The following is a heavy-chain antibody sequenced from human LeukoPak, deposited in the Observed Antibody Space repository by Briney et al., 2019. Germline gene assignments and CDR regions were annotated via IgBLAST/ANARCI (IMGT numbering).Heavy chain of an antibody. J-gene: IGHJ4*02. V-gene: IGHV1-18*01. CDR1: GYTFTSYG. CDR3: ARSPVWTEYYYDSSGYYCLDY. D-gene: IGHD3-22*01. CDR2: ISAYNGNT. Sequence: GASVKVSCKASGYTFTSYGISWVRQAPGQGLEGMGWISAYNGNTNYAQKLQGRVTMTTDTSTSTAYMELRSLRSDDTAVYYCARSPVWTEYYYDSSGYYCLDYWGQGTLVTVSS.